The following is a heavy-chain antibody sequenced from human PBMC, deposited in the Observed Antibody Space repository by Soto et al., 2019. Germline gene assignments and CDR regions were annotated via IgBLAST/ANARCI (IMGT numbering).Heavy chain of an antibody. CDR2: ICQSGTT. J-gene: IGHJ6*02. D-gene: IGHD2-2*03. CDR1: GGSISTNNR. V-gene: IGHV4-4*02. CDR3: ARVDYVVAPAAMRRVGYGMDV. Sequence: QVQLQESGPGLVKPSGTLSLTCAVSGGSISTNNRWSWVRQPPGKGLEWIGEICQSGTTNYNPSLKSRVTISIDKSKNQFSLKLSSVIAADTAVYYCARVDYVVAPAAMRRVGYGMDVWGQGTTVTVSS.